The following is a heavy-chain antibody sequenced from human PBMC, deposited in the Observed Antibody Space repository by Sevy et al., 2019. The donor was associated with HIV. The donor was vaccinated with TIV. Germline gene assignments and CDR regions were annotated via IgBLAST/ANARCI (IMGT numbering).Heavy chain of an antibody. J-gene: IGHJ6*02. V-gene: IGHV1-69*13. CDR3: AREYSSSSHYYYGMDV. Sequence: ASVKVSCKASGGTFSSYAISWVRQAPGQGLEWMGGIIPIFGTANYAQKFQGRVTITADESTSTAYMELSSPRSEDTAVYYCAREYSSSSHYYYGMDVWGQGTTVTVSS. D-gene: IGHD6-6*01. CDR2: IIPIFGTA. CDR1: GGTFSSYA.